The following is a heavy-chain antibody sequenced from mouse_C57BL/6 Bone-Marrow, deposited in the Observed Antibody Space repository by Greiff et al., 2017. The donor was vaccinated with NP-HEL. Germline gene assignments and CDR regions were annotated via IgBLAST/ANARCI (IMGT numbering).Heavy chain of an antibody. Sequence: VQLQQPGAELVKPGASVKMSCKASGYTFTSYWITWVKQRPGQGLEWIGDIYPGSGSTNYNEKFKSKATLTVDTSSSTAYLQPSSLTSEDSAVYYCARYYGGLDYWGQGTTLTVSS. CDR2: IYPGSGST. J-gene: IGHJ2*01. D-gene: IGHD1-1*01. CDR1: GYTFTSYW. CDR3: ARYYGGLDY. V-gene: IGHV1-55*01.